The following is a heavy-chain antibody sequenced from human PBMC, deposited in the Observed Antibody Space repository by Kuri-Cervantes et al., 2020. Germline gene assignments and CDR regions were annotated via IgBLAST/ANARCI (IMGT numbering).Heavy chain of an antibody. D-gene: IGHD6-19*01. Sequence: SVKVSCKASGGTFSSYAISWVRQAPGQGLEWMGGIIPIFGTANYAQKFQGRVTITTDESTSTAYMELSSLRSEDTAVYYCAKAYSSGRRSFSVLDYWGQGTLVTVSS. CDR1: GGTFSSYA. V-gene: IGHV1-69*05. J-gene: IGHJ4*02. CDR2: IIPIFGTA. CDR3: AKAYSSGRRSFSVLDY.